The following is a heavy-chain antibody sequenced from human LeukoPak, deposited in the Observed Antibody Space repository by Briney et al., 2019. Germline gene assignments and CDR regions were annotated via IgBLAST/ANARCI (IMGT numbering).Heavy chain of an antibody. D-gene: IGHD6-13*01. J-gene: IGHJ4*02. CDR3: ARHRAAAEGGALDY. Sequence: GESLKISCKGSGYSFTGYWIGWVRQMPGKGLEWMGIIYPGDSDTRYSPSFQGQVTISADKSISAAYLQWSSLKASDNAIYYCARHRAAAEGGALDYWGQGTLVTVSS. V-gene: IGHV5-51*01. CDR1: GYSFTGYW. CDR2: IYPGDSDT.